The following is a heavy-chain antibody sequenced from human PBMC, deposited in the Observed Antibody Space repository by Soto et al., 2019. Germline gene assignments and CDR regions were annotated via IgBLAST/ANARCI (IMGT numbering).Heavy chain of an antibody. CDR3: AKDPHGGELLRSEPKERTYYGMDV. CDR2: ISHDGSNK. Sequence: GGSLRLSCAASGFTFSSYGMHWVRQAPGKGLEWVAVISHDGSNKYYADSVKGRFTISRDNSKNTLYLQMNSLRAEDTAVYYCAKDPHGGELLRSEPKERTYYGMDVWGQGTTVTVSS. V-gene: IGHV3-30*18. CDR1: GFTFSSYG. D-gene: IGHD1-26*01. J-gene: IGHJ6*02.